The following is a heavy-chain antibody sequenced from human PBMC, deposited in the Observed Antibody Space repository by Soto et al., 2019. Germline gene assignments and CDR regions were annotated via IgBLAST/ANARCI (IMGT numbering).Heavy chain of an antibody. CDR3: VTIPDIVDVLAGGNGYYYY. V-gene: IGHV1-8*01. CDR1: GYTFTNYD. Sequence: QVQLVQSGAEVKKPGASVKVSCKASGYTFTNYDINWVRHAPGQGLEWMGWMNPNSGNTGYAQQLQGRVTLTRYTAINTAYMELSSLRSEDTAVYYCVTIPDIVDVLAGGNGYYYYGGQGTLVAVA. D-gene: IGHD3-9*01. CDR2: MNPNSGNT. J-gene: IGHJ4*02.